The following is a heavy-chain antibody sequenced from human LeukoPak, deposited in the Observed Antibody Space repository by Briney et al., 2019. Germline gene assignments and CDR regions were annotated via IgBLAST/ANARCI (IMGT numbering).Heavy chain of an antibody. CDR3: ARAAYYYDSSGYDDAFDI. V-gene: IGHV3-33*01. J-gene: IGHJ3*02. D-gene: IGHD3-22*01. CDR2: IWYDGSNK. Sequence: GGSLRLSCAASGFTFSSYGMHWVRQAPGKGLEWVAVIWYDGSNKYYADSVKGRFTISRDNSKNTLYLQMNSLRAEDTAVYYCARAAYYYDSSGYDDAFDIWGQGTMVTVSS. CDR1: GFTFSSYG.